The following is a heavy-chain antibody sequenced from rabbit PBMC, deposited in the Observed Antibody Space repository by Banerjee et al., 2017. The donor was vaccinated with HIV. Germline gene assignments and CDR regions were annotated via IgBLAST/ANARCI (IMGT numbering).Heavy chain of an antibody. V-gene: IGHV1S45*01. CDR1: GFSFSSSYW. CDR3: ARLPFYGYDDL. CDR2: IYAGSSGGT. D-gene: IGHD6-1*01. Sequence: QEQLEESGGDLVRPEGSLTLTCTASGFSFSSSYWICWVRQAPGKGLEWIACIYAGSSGGTYYASWAKGRFTGSKTSSTTVTLQMTSLTAADTATYFCARLPFYGYDDLWGQGTLVTVS. J-gene: IGHJ3*01.